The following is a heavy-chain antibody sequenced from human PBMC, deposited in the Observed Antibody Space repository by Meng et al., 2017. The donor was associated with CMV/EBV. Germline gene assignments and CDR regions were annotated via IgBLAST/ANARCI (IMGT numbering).Heavy chain of an antibody. Sequence: SVKVSCKASGGTFSSYAISWVRQAPGQGLEWMGGIIPIFGTANYAQKFQGRVTTTTDESTSTAYMELSSLRSEDTAVYYCAREIYYYDSSGYYWANGMDVWGQGTTVTVSS. CDR3: AREIYYYDSSGYYWANGMDV. V-gene: IGHV1-69*05. D-gene: IGHD3-22*01. CDR2: IIPIFGTA. J-gene: IGHJ6*02. CDR1: GGTFSSYA.